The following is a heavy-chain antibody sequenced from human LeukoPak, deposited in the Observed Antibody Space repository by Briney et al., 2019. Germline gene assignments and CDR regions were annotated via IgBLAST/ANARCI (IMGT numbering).Heavy chain of an antibody. D-gene: IGHD6-19*01. Sequence: GGSLRLSCAASGFTFSSYWMSWVRQAPGKGLEWVANIKQDGSEKYYVDSVKGRFTISRDNAKNSLYLQMNSLRAEDTAVYYCARISSGWSHYYYYGMDVWGQGTTVTVSS. V-gene: IGHV3-7*01. J-gene: IGHJ6*02. CDR3: ARISSGWSHYYYYGMDV. CDR2: IKQDGSEK. CDR1: GFTFSSYW.